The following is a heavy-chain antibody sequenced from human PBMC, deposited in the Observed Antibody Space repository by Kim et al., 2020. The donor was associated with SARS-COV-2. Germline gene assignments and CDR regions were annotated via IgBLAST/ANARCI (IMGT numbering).Heavy chain of an antibody. CDR2: INPYNGNT. CDR3: ARPPGYEGGDAVGS. D-gene: IGHD2-21*02. V-gene: IGHV1-18*01. CDR1: GYTFTSYG. Sequence: ASVKVSCKASGYTFTSYGIHWVRQAPGQGLEWMGWINPYNGNTNYAQKFQGRVTLTTDTSTSTAYMELSSLRSDDTAVYYCARPPGYEGGDAVGSWGQGTMVTVSS. J-gene: IGHJ4*02.